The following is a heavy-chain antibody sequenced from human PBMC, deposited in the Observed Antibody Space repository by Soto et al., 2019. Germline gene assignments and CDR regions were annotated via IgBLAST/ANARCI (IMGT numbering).Heavy chain of an antibody. CDR3: ARKTGAQGPMDY. V-gene: IGHV5-51*01. D-gene: IGHD1-1*01. J-gene: IGHJ4*02. CDR2: IYPSDSDT. CDR1: GYSFTTYW. Sequence: PGESLKISCKGSGYSFTTYWIGWVRQMPGKGLEWMGIIYPSDSDTRYSPSLQGQVTISVDKSISSAYLQWSSLKASDTAIYYCARKTGAQGPMDYWGQGTLVTVSS.